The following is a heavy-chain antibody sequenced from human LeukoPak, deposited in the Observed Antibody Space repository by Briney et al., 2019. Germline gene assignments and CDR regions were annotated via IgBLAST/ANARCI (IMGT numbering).Heavy chain of an antibody. J-gene: IGHJ4*02. CDR3: ARGRGYSYGSGTYYRGFDY. D-gene: IGHD3-10*01. CDR1: GYYISSGYY. CDR2: IYHSGST. Sequence: PSETLSLTCTVSGYYISSGYYWGWIRQPPGKGLEWIGSIYHSGSTYYNPSLKSRVTISVDTSKNQFSLKLSSVTAADTAVYYCARGRGYSYGSGTYYRGFDYWVQGTLVTVSS. V-gene: IGHV4-38-2*02.